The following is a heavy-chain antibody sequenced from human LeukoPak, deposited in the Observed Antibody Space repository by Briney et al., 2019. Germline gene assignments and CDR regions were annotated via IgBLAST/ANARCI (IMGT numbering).Heavy chain of an antibody. Sequence: SETLSLTCAISGGSVSSSNWWSWVRQPPGKGLEWIGEIYHSGSTNYSPSLKSRVTISVDKSKNQFSLKVTSVTAADTAVYYCARVSSGSYYFDSWGQGTLVTVSS. J-gene: IGHJ4*02. D-gene: IGHD1-26*01. V-gene: IGHV4-4*02. CDR2: IYHSGST. CDR3: ARVSSGSYYFDS. CDR1: GGSVSSSNW.